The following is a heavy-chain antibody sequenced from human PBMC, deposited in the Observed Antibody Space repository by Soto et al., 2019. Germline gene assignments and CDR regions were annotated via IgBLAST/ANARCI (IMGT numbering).Heavy chain of an antibody. J-gene: IGHJ4*02. V-gene: IGHV3-23*01. CDR1: GFTFSSYA. CDR2: ISVSGGST. Sequence: GGSLRLSCAASGFTFSSYAMIWVRQAPGKGLEWVSAISVSGGSTYYADSVKGRFTISRDNSKNTLYLQMNSLRAEDTAVYYCAKRTTYYDFWSGYLDYWGQGTLVTVSS. D-gene: IGHD3-3*01. CDR3: AKRTTYYDFWSGYLDY.